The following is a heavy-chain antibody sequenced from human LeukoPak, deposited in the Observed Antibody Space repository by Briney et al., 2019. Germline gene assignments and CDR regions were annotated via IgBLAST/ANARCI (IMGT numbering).Heavy chain of an antibody. CDR1: GFTFSSYA. D-gene: IGHD2-2*02. V-gene: IGHV3-23*01. CDR2: ISGSGGST. CDR3: AKALGYMFDY. J-gene: IGHJ4*02. Sequence: GGSLRLSCAASGFTFSSYAMSWVRQAPGKGLEWVSAISGSGGSTYYADSVRGRFTISRDNSRNTLYPQMNSLRAEDTAVYYCAKALGYMFDYWGQGTLVTVSS.